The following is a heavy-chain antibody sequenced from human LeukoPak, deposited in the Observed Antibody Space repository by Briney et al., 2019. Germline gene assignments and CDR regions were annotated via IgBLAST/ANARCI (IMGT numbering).Heavy chain of an antibody. CDR1: GYTFTSYG. V-gene: IGHV1-18*01. Sequence: GASVKVSCKASGYTFTSYGISWVRQAPGQGLAWMGWISAYNGNTNYAQKLQGRVTMTTDTSTSTAYMELRSLRSDDTAVYYCARVGLLRYFDWLSNFDYWGQGTLVTVSS. D-gene: IGHD3-9*01. J-gene: IGHJ4*02. CDR3: ARVGLLRYFDWLSNFDY. CDR2: ISAYNGNT.